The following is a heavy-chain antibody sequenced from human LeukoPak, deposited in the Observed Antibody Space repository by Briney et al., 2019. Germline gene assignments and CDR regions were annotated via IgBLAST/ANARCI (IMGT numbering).Heavy chain of an antibody. D-gene: IGHD3-22*01. V-gene: IGHV3-11*01. CDR1: GFTFSDYY. J-gene: IGHJ4*02. CDR3: ATSDYYDSSGYYV. Sequence: GGPLRLSCAASGFTFSDYYMSWIRQAPGKGLEWVSYISSSGSTIYYADSVKGRFTISRDNAKNSLYLQMNSLRAEDTAVYYCATSDYYDSSGYYVWGQGTLVTVSS. CDR2: ISSSGSTI.